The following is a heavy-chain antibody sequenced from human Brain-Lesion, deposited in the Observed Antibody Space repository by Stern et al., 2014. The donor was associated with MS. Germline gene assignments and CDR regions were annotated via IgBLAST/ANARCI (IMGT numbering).Heavy chain of an antibody. CDR2: IYYRGSP. CDR1: GGSISSSSYY. Sequence: VQLVESGPGLVKPSETLSLTCTVSGGSISSSSYYWGWIRQPPGKGLEWIGSIYYRGSPYYTPSLKSRVTISMDTSKNQFSLRLSSVTAADTAVYFCAKLWLGELPESPFDYWGQGTLVTVSS. J-gene: IGHJ4*02. V-gene: IGHV4-39*01. D-gene: IGHD3-10*01. CDR3: AKLWLGELPESPFDY.